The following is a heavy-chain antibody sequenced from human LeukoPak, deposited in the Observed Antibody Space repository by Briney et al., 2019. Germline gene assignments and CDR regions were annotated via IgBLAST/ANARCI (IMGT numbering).Heavy chain of an antibody. J-gene: IGHJ5*02. CDR3: ASTFRITMVRGVFDP. V-gene: IGHV1-2*02. Sequence: ASVKVSCKASGYTFTGYYMHWVRQAPGQGVEWVGWINPNSGGTNYAQKFQGRVTMTRDTSISTAYMELSRLRSDDTAVYYCASTFRITMVRGVFDPWGQGTLVTVSS. CDR1: GYTFTGYY. D-gene: IGHD3-10*01. CDR2: INPNSGGT.